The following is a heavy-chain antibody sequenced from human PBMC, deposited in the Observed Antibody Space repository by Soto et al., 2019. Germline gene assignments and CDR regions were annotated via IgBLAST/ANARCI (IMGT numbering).Heavy chain of an antibody. Sequence: SETLSLTCAVYGGSFSGYYWSWIRQPPGKGLEWIGEINHSGSTNYNPSLMSRVTISVDTSKNQFSLKLSSVTTADTAVYYCARERTFVDIVVVPAAIPHFDYWGQGTLVTVSS. CDR3: ARERTFVDIVVVPAAIPHFDY. D-gene: IGHD2-2*03. J-gene: IGHJ4*02. CDR2: INHSGST. V-gene: IGHV4-34*01. CDR1: GGSFSGYY.